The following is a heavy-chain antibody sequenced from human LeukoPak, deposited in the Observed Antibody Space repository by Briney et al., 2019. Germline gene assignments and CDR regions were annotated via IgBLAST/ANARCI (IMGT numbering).Heavy chain of an antibody. CDR3: ARVRYSSGWYYFDC. CDR2: IYASGST. J-gene: IGHJ4*02. D-gene: IGHD6-19*01. Sequence: TSETLSLTCTVSGGSISSYYWSWIRRPAGKGLEWTGRIYASGSTNYNPSLKSRVTMSVDTSKNQFSLKLSSVTAADTAVYYCARVRYSSGWYYFDCWGQGTLVTASS. V-gene: IGHV4-4*07. CDR1: GGSISSYY.